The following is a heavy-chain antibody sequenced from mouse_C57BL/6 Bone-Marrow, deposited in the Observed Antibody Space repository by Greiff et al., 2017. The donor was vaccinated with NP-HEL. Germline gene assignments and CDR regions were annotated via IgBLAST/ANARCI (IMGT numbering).Heavy chain of an antibody. CDR2: ISSGGSYT. V-gene: IGHV5-6*02. D-gene: IGHD6-1*01. J-gene: IGHJ2*01. CDR3: ARRSLPFDY. CDR1: GFTFSSYG. Sequence: EVKLMESGGDLVKPGGSLKLSCAASGFTFSSYGMSWVRQTPDKRLEWVATISSGGSYTYYPDSVKGRFTISRDNAKNTLYLQMSSLKSEDTAMYYCARRSLPFDYWGQGTTLTVSS.